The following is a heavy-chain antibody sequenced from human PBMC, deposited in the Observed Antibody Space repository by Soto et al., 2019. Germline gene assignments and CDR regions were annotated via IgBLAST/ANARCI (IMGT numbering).Heavy chain of an antibody. CDR3: AHRQEQLNAYGFDY. D-gene: IGHD6-6*01. V-gene: IGHV2-5*02. CDR2: IYGDNDK. CDR1: GFSLRTSGVA. Sequence: SGPTLVNPTQTLTLTCTFSGFSLRTSGVAVGWIRQPPGKALEWLALIYGDNDKRYSPSLKTRLTITKGTSRNQVVLTVTNMDPVDTATSYCAHRQEQLNAYGFDYWGQGTQVTVSS. J-gene: IGHJ4*02.